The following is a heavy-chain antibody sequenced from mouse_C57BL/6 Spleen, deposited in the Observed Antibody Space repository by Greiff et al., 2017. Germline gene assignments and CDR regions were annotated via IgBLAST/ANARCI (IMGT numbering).Heavy chain of an antibody. J-gene: IGHJ2*01. CDR1: GYTFTGYW. Sequence: QVQLQQSGAELMKPGASVKLSCKATGYTFTGYWIEWVKQRPGHGLEWIGEILPGSGSTNYNEKFKGKATFTADTSSNTAYMQLSSLTTEDSAIXYCARGDYYGSSYRLLFDYWGQGTTLTVSS. D-gene: IGHD1-1*01. CDR2: ILPGSGST. V-gene: IGHV1-9*01. CDR3: ARGDYYGSSYRLLFDY.